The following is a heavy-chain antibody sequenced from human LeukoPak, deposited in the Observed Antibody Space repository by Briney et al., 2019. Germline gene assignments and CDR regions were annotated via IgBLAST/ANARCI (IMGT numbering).Heavy chain of an antibody. CDR1: GFTFSSYG. CDR2: MRENGSER. D-gene: IGHD6-19*01. V-gene: IGHV3-7*03. Sequence: GRSLRLSCAASGFTFSSYGMHWVRQAPGKGLEWVANMRENGSERNYADSVKGRFTISRDNDKNSLYLQMNSLRAEDTGVYYCARSPGSGWAPLDYWGQGTLVTVSS. CDR3: ARSPGSGWAPLDY. J-gene: IGHJ4*02.